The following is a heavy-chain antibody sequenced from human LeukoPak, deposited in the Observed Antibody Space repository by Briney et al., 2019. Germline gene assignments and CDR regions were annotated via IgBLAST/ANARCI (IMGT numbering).Heavy chain of an antibody. Sequence: SETLSLTCTVSGGSISSSSYYWGWIRQPPGKGLEWIGSIYYSGSTYYSPSLKSRVTISVDTSKNQFSLKLSSVTAADTAVYYCARAPITIFGVAPFDYWGQGTLVTVSS. CDR3: ARAPITIFGVAPFDY. D-gene: IGHD3-3*01. CDR1: GGSISSSSYY. V-gene: IGHV4-39*01. J-gene: IGHJ4*02. CDR2: IYYSGST.